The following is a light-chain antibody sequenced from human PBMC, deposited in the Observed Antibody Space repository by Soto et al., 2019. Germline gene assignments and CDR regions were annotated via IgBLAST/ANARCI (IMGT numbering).Light chain of an antibody. CDR3: MQDLQTPIT. V-gene: IGKV2-28*01. CDR2: LGS. CDR1: QSLLHSNGYNY. Sequence: DIVMTQSPLSLPVPPGEPASISCRSSQSLLHSNGYNYLDWYMQKRGQSPQLXTYLGSTRASGVPDRFSGSGSGTDFTLQISRVEGEDVGVYYCMQDLQTPITIGQAQRLQIK. J-gene: IGKJ5*01.